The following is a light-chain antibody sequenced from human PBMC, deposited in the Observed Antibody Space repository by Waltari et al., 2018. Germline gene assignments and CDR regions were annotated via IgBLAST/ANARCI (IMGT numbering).Light chain of an antibody. CDR3: CSYAGANTYV. J-gene: IGLJ1*01. CDR2: EVR. CDR1: SSDVGSYNL. Sequence: QSALTQPASVSGSPGQSITVSCTGTSSDVGSYNLVSWYQHHPPKAPKLMMYEVRKRPSGGVNRVSGSKSGDTASLTISGLQPEDEADYYCCSYAGANTYVFGSGTKVTVL. V-gene: IGLV2-23*02.